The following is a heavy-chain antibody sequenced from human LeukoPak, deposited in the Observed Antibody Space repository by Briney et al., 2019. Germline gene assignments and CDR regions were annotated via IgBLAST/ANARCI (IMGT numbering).Heavy chain of an antibody. J-gene: IGHJ5*02. CDR2: IYYSGST. D-gene: IGHD1-26*01. Sequence: SETLSLTCTVSGGSVSSGSYYWSWIRQPPGKGLEWIGYIYYSGSTNYNPSLKSRVTISVDTSKNQFSLKLSSVTAADTAVYYCARTPYSGSYSWFDPWGQGTLVTVSS. CDR1: GGSVSSGSYY. V-gene: IGHV4-61*01. CDR3: ARTPYSGSYSWFDP.